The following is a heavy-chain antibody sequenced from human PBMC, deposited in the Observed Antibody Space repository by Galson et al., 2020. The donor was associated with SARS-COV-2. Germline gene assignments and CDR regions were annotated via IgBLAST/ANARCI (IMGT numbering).Heavy chain of an antibody. CDR3: AKEAGTGWATDYFQH. Sequence: GGSLRLSCVTCGFTFNNYAMGWVRQAPGKGLEWVSLIGAGGDTYYADSVEGRFTISRDNLRNTLSLEMNSLRVDDTALYYCAKEAGTGWATDYFQHWGKGTLVTVSS. J-gene: IGHJ1*01. CDR1: GFTFNNYA. V-gene: IGHV3-23*01. CDR2: LIGAGGDT. D-gene: IGHD6-19*01.